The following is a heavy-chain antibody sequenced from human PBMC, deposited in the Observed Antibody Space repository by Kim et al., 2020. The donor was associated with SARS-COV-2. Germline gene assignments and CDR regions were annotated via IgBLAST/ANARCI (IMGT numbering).Heavy chain of an antibody. J-gene: IGHJ6*02. V-gene: IGHV1-58*01. Sequence: AQNFQERVTITRDMSTSTAYMELSSLRSEDTAVYYCAASGSYYYYYGMDVWGQGTTVTVSS. D-gene: IGHD1-26*01. CDR3: AASGSYYYYYGMDV.